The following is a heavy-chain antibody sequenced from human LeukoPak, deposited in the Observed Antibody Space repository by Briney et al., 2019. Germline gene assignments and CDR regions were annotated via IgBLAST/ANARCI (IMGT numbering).Heavy chain of an antibody. J-gene: IGHJ5*02. CDR1: GDSISSRTYY. CDR2: IWNSGST. D-gene: IGHD6-6*01. Sequence: SQTLSLTCSVSGDSISSRTYYWTWIRQHSEKGLEWIGYIWNSGSTNYNPALKSRVTISVDTSKNQFSLKLTSVTAADTAIYYCARDVSSMFPNWFDPWGQGILVIVSS. V-gene: IGHV4-31*03. CDR3: ARDVSSMFPNWFDP.